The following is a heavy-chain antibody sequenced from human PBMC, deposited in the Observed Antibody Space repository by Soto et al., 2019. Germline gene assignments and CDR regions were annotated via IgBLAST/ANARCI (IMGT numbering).Heavy chain of an antibody. CDR3: ARHAVVVPAATYHYYYGMDV. CDR1: GYSFTSYW. CDR2: IYPGDSDT. Sequence: GESLKISCKGSGYSFTSYWIGWVRQMPGKGLEWMGIIYPGDSDTRYSPSFQGQVTISADKSISTAYLQWSSLKASDTAMYYCARHAVVVPAATYHYYYGMDVWGQGTTVTVSS. D-gene: IGHD2-2*01. V-gene: IGHV5-51*01. J-gene: IGHJ6*02.